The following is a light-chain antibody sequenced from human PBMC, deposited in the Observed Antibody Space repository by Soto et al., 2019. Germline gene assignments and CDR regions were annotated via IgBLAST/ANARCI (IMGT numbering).Light chain of an antibody. CDR1: SSDVESYNL. V-gene: IGLV2-11*01. CDR3: CSCAGSYTFYV. J-gene: IGLJ1*01. CDR2: DVS. Sequence: QSVLTQPASVSGSPGQSITISCTGTSSDVESYNLVSWYQQHPGKAPKVMIYDVSKRPSGVPDRFSGSKSGNTASLTLSGLQAEDEAGYYCCSCAGSYTFYVFGTGTKLTVL.